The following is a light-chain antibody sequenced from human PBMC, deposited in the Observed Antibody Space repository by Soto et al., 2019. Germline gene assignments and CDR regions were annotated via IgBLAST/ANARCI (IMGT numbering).Light chain of an antibody. CDR3: QQSGSSPSFT. CDR2: GAS. J-gene: IGKJ5*01. Sequence: EKVITQAPGPPALSPGGTATVSLRASQSVSNNYLAWYQQIPGQAPRLLIYGASNRATGIPDRFSGSGSGTDFTLTIRRLEPEDFAVYYCQQSGSSPSFTFGQGTRLEIK. V-gene: IGKV3-20*01. CDR1: QSVSNNY.